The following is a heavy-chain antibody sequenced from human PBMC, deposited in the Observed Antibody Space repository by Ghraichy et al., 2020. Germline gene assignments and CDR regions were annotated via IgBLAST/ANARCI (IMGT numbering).Heavy chain of an antibody. CDR2: IYGSGSK. CDR3: AKGGTYDYICGNYDYYYFAMGV. CDR1: GFSVSTNF. D-gene: IGHD3-16*01. Sequence: GESLNISCAASGFSVSTNFISWVRQAPGKRLEWVSVIYGSGSKFYADSVEGRFTISTDNSKNTIYLQINSLTAEDTAVYYCAKGGTYDYICGNYDYYYFAMGVWGQGTTVTVSS. V-gene: IGHV3-53*01. J-gene: IGHJ6*02.